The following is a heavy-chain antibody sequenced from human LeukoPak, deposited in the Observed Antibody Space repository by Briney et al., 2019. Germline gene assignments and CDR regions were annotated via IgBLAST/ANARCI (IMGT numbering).Heavy chain of an antibody. Sequence: PSETLSLTCTLSGGCLTNYYWSWVRQSPEKGLEWMGFIYYSGRTYYNPSLKGRATISVDTSKNQFSLSLESVTAADTAVYCCVRESDWLFDHWGQGTLVSVSS. V-gene: IGHV4-59*13. CDR3: VRESDWLFDH. CDR2: IYYSGRT. J-gene: IGHJ4*02. CDR1: GGCLTNYY. D-gene: IGHD3-9*01.